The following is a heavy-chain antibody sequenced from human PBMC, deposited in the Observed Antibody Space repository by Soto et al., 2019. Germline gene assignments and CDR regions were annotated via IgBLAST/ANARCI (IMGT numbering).Heavy chain of an antibody. CDR2: VSYNGGDT. D-gene: IGHD3-10*01. V-gene: IGHV3-23*01. CDR1: GFTFSSYA. Sequence: GGSLRLSCAASGFTFSSYAMTWVRQAPGKGLEWVSIVSYNGGDTYYADSVKGRFTISRDNSKDTVDLQMNGLRAEDTAVYYCARDSGYGSVNSVNHYLDYWGHGTLVTVSS. J-gene: IGHJ4*01. CDR3: ARDSGYGSVNSVNHYLDY.